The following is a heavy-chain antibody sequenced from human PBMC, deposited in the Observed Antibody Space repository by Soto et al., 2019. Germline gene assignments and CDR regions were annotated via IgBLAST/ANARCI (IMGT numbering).Heavy chain of an antibody. J-gene: IGHJ3*02. CDR1: GYTLTELS. CDR3: ATASSYLDIVVVVAAGHAFDI. V-gene: IGHV1-24*01. D-gene: IGHD2-15*01. CDR2: FDPEDGET. Sequence: ASVKVSCKVSGYTLTELSMHWVRQAPGKGLEWMGGFDPEDGETIYAQKFQGRVTMTEDTSTDTAYMELSSLRSEDTAVYYCATASSYLDIVVVVAAGHAFDIWGQGTMVTVSS.